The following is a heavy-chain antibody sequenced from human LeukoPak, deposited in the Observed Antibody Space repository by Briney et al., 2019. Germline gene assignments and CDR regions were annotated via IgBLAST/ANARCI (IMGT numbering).Heavy chain of an antibody. Sequence: GASVKVSCKASGYTFSNYDINWVRQAPGQGLEWLGWISAYNGDTKHAQKFQDRVTLTTDTSTTAAYMELRRLRSDDTAVYYCARGGTTWGAEYFQYWGQGTLVTVSS. CDR2: ISAYNGDT. V-gene: IGHV1-18*04. CDR3: ARGGTTWGAEYFQY. D-gene: IGHD1-14*01. J-gene: IGHJ1*01. CDR1: GYTFSNYD.